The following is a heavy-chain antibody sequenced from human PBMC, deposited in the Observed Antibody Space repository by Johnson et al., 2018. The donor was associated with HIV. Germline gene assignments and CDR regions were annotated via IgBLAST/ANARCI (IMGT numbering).Heavy chain of an antibody. Sequence: VESGGGLVQPGGSLRLSCAASGFTFSSYAMSWVRQAPGKGLEWVSAISGSGGSTYYADSVKGRFTISRDNSKNTLYLQMNSLRAEDTAVYYCARERATLLFRASGAAFNVWGQGTMVTVSS. CDR3: ARERATLLFRASGAAFNV. J-gene: IGHJ3*01. CDR1: GFTFSSYA. D-gene: IGHD3-10*02. CDR2: ISGSGGST. V-gene: IGHV3-23*04.